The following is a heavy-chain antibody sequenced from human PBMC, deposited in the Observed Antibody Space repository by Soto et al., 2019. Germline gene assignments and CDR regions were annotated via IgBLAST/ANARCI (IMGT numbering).Heavy chain of an antibody. D-gene: IGHD1-26*01. CDR1: GVMFTCCG. V-gene: IGHV3-33*01. J-gene: IGHJ4*02. Sequence: ALLLSCAVPGVMFTCCGMHWVRQSTGKEMEWVAIIRFDGSNIHYADSVKGRFTISRDNSKNTLYLQMNSLRAEDTAVYYCARDGVGGTVFFACFDYWGQGALVTVPS. CDR2: IRFDGSNI. CDR3: ARDGVGGTVFFACFDY.